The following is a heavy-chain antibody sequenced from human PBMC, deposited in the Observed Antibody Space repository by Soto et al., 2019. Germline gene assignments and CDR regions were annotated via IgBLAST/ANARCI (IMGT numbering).Heavy chain of an antibody. J-gene: IGHJ6*02. V-gene: IGHV1-2*02. CDR2: INPNSVGT. D-gene: IGHD3-9*01. CDR3: AREGYDILTGYYYYFGIDV. CDR1: GYTVTGCY. Sequence: ASGTVSCNASGYTVTGCYMHCVRRAPGQGLEWMGWINPNSVGTNYAQKFQGRVTMTRDTSISTAYMELSRLRSDDTAVYYCAREGYDILTGYYYYFGIDVWGQGTTVTVSS.